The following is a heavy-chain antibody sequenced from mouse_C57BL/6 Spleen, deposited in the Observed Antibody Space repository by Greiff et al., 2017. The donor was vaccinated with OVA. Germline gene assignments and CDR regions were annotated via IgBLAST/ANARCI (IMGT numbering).Heavy chain of an antibody. CDR3: ARQLRLPLDY. CDR2: ISSGSSTI. J-gene: IGHJ2*01. Sequence: EVNVVESGGGLVKPGGSLKLSCAASGFTFSDYGMHWVRQAPEKGLEWVAYISSGSSTIYYADTVKGRFTISRDNAKNTLFLQMTSLRSEDTAMYYCARQLRLPLDYWGQGTTLTVSS. D-gene: IGHD3-2*02. CDR1: GFTFSDYG. V-gene: IGHV5-17*01.